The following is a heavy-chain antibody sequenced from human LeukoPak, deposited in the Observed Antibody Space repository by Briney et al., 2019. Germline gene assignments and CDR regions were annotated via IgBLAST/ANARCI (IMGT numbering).Heavy chain of an antibody. V-gene: IGHV1-18*01. D-gene: IGHD5-24*01. Sequence: ASVKVSCKTSGYSFTSYGMSWVRQAPGQGLEWMGWIRVYNGEVNYAPKLHGRVTMTTDTSTSTAYMEVRSLRNDDTAAYYCARGGDNYMDYWGQGTLVTVSS. J-gene: IGHJ4*02. CDR1: GYSFTSYG. CDR3: ARGGDNYMDY. CDR2: IRVYNGEV.